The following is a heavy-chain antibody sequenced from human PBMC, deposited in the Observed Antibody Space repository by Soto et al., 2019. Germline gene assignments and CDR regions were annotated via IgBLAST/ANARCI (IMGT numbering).Heavy chain of an antibody. Sequence: QVTLKESGPVLVKPTETLTLTCSVSGFSLSDNGVGVSWLRQPPGRAPEWLAHIFSTDEEAYSTSLRSRLTISKDTSKSQVVLTMANMDPVDTATYYCARTSPLLCTGGSCYRHFDYWGQGILVNVSS. CDR3: ARTSPLLCTGGSCYRHFDY. CDR1: GFSLSDNGVG. V-gene: IGHV2-26*01. D-gene: IGHD2-15*01. J-gene: IGHJ4*02. CDR2: IFSTDEE.